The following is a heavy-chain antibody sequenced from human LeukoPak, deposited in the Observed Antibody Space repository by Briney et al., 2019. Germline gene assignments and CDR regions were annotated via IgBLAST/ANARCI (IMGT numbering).Heavy chain of an antibody. Sequence: ASVKVSCKASGGTFSSYAISWVRQAPGQGLEWMGGIIPIFGTANYARNFQGRVTITADESTSTAYMGLSSLRSEDTAVYYCASLGGYSNYVFDYWGQGTLVTVSS. V-gene: IGHV1-69*13. CDR1: GGTFSSYA. D-gene: IGHD4-11*01. CDR3: ASLGGYSNYVFDY. CDR2: IIPIFGTA. J-gene: IGHJ4*02.